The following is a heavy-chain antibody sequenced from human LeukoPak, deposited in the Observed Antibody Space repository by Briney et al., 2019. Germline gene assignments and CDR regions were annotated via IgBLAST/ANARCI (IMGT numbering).Heavy chain of an antibody. Sequence: GGSLRLSCAASGFTFSSYEMNWVRQAPGKGLEWVSYISSSGSTIYYADSVKGRFTISRDNAKNSLYLQMNSLRAEDTAVYYCARESIRTYYYYYGMDVWGQGTTVTVSS. V-gene: IGHV3-48*03. D-gene: IGHD1-14*01. J-gene: IGHJ6*02. CDR1: GFTFSSYE. CDR2: ISSSGSTI. CDR3: ARESIRTYYYYYGMDV.